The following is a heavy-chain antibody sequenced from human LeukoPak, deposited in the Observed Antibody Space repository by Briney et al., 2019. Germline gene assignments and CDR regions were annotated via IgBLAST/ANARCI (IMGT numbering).Heavy chain of an antibody. CDR1: GGSISSYY. Sequence: SETLSLTCTVSGGSISSYYWSWIRQPPGKGLEWIGYIYYSGSTNYNPSLKSRVTISVDTSKNQFSLKLSSVTAADTAVYYCARDDFKQQLVRAYWGQGTLVTVSS. CDR3: ARDDFKQQLVRAY. D-gene: IGHD6-13*01. V-gene: IGHV4-59*01. CDR2: IYYSGST. J-gene: IGHJ4*02.